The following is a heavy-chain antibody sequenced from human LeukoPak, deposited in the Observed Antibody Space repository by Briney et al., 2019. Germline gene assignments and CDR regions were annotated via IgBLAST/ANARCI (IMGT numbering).Heavy chain of an antibody. CDR2: IYYSGST. V-gene: IGHV4-59*08. CDR1: GGSFSGYY. Sequence: SETLSLTCAVYGGSFSGYYWSWIRQPPGKGLEWIGYIYYSGSTNYNPSLKSRVTISVDTSKNQFSLKLSSVTAADTAVYYCASGVVGATVDIWGQGTMVTVSS. J-gene: IGHJ3*02. D-gene: IGHD1-26*01. CDR3: ASGVVGATVDI.